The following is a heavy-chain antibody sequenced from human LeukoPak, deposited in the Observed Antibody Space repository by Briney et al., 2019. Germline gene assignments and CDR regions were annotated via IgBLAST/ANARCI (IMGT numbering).Heavy chain of an antibody. J-gene: IGHJ4*02. Sequence: ASVKVSCKAFGYTFTSNYMHWVRQAPGQGPEWMGVISPSGGSTTYAQKFQGRVTMTRDTSTSTVYMELSSLRSEDTAVYYCARDSGERGSGSYLIAYWGQGTLVTVSS. V-gene: IGHV1-46*01. CDR1: GYTFTSNY. D-gene: IGHD3-10*01. CDR2: ISPSGGST. CDR3: ARDSGERGSGSYLIAY.